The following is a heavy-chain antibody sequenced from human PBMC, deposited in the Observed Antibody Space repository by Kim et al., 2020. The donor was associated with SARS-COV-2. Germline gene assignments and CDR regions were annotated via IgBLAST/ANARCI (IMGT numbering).Heavy chain of an antibody. V-gene: IGHV3-49*04. Sequence: GGSLRLSCTASGFTFGVYAMSWVRQAPGKGLEWVGFIRTKAYGGTTEYAASVKGRFTISRDDSKSIAYLQMNSLKTEDTAVYYCTRAEAAADPFDYWGQGTLVTVSS. CDR1: GFTFGVYA. CDR3: TRAEAAADPFDY. D-gene: IGHD6-25*01. CDR2: IRTKAYGGTT. J-gene: IGHJ4*02.